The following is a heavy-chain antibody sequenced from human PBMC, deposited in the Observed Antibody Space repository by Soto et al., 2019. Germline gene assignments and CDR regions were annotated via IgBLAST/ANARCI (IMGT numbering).Heavy chain of an antibody. CDR2: IYPGDSGI. D-gene: IGHD3-10*01. CDR3: VRGENRVDRKVDVFDL. Sequence: GESLKISCQGSGYSFITYWICWVRQMPGKGLEWVGIIYPGDSGIRYSPSFQGQVTISVDRSINTAYLHWSSLKAPDTAVYYCVRGENRVDRKVDVFDLCGQWTMVPV. CDR1: GYSFITYW. J-gene: IGHJ3*01. V-gene: IGHV5-51*01.